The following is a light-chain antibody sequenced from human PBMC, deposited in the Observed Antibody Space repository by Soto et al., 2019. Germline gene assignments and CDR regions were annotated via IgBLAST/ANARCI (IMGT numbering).Light chain of an antibody. Sequence: QSALSQPASVSGSPGQSITMSCTGTSSDDGGYSFVSWYQQHPGKAPKLMIYDVSNRPSGVSNRFSGSKSGNTASLTISGLQAEDEADYYCSSYTSSSTLVVFGGGTKLTVL. CDR1: SSDDGGYSF. CDR3: SSYTSSSTLVV. J-gene: IGLJ2*01. CDR2: DVS. V-gene: IGLV2-14*01.